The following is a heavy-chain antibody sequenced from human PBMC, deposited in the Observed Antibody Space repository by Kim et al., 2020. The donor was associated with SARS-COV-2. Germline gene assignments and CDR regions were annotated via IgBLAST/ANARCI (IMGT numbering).Heavy chain of an antibody. CDR2: ST. D-gene: IGHD3-10*01. CDR3: ARRSGNWFDP. V-gene: IGHV4-39*01. Sequence: STVYNPPRSSRVNISIDTSKTQFSLKLRSVTASDTAVYYCARRSGNWFDPWGQGTLVTVSS. J-gene: IGHJ5*02.